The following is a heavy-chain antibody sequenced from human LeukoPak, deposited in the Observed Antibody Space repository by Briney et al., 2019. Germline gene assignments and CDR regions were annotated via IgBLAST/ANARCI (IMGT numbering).Heavy chain of an antibody. CDR1: GFTFISYS. J-gene: IGHJ4*02. CDR3: ARDRYGDYAVDY. V-gene: IGHV3-21*01. D-gene: IGHD4-17*01. CDR2: ISSSSSYT. Sequence: PGGSLRLSCAASGFTFISYSMNWVRQAPGKGLEWVSSISSSSSYTYYADSVKGRFTISRDNAKNSLYLQMNSLRAEDTAVYYCARDRYGDYAVDYWGQGTLVTVSS.